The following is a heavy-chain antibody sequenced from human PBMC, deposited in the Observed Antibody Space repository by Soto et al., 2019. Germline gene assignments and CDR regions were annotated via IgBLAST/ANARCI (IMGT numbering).Heavy chain of an antibody. D-gene: IGHD2-15*01. J-gene: IGHJ4*02. Sequence: EVQLLESGGGLVQPGGSLRLSCAASGFTFSSYAMSWVRQAPGKGLEWVSAISGSGGSTYYADSVKGRFTISRDNTKNTLYLQMNSLRADDTAVYYCANWVYCSGGSCYSNYWGQGTLVTVSS. CDR2: ISGSGGST. CDR3: ANWVYCSGGSCYSNY. CDR1: GFTFSSYA. V-gene: IGHV3-23*01.